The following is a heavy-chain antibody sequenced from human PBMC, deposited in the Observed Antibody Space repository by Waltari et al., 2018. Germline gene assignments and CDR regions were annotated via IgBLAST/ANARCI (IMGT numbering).Heavy chain of an antibody. V-gene: IGHV4-39*01. CDR3: ARRPRLNWFDP. CDR2: IYYIGST. CDR1: GGSISRSSYY. Sequence: QLQLQESGPGLVKPSETLSLTCTVSGGSISRSSYYWGWIRQPPGKGLEWMGSIYYIGSTYYNPSLKSRVTISVDTSKNQFSLKLSSVTAADTSVYYCARRPRLNWFDPWGQGTLVPVSS. J-gene: IGHJ5*02.